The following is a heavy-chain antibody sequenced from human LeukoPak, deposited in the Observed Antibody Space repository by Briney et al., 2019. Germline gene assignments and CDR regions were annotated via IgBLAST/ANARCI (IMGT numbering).Heavy chain of an antibody. V-gene: IGHV4-59*01. CDR3: ARVPIAARSNWFDP. Sequence: SETLSLTCTVSGGSISSYYWSWIRQPPGKGLEWIGYIYYSGSTNYNPSLKSRVTISVDTSKNQFSVKLSSVTAADTAVYYCARVPIAARSNWFDPWGQGTLVTVSS. J-gene: IGHJ5*02. CDR1: GGSISSYY. D-gene: IGHD6-6*01. CDR2: IYYSGST.